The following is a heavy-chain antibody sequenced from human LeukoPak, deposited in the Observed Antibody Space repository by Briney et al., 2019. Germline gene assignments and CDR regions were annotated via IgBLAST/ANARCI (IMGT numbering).Heavy chain of an antibody. J-gene: IGHJ4*02. D-gene: IGHD3-16*02. Sequence: GGSLRLSCAASGFTFSSYGMHWVRQAPGKGLEWVAVIWYDGSNKYYADSVKGRFTISRDNSKNTLYLQMNSLRAEDTAVYYCASDRLGYDYVWGSYRFDYWGQGTLVTVSS. CDR3: ASDRLGYDYVWGSYRFDY. V-gene: IGHV3-33*01. CDR1: GFTFSSYG. CDR2: IWYDGSNK.